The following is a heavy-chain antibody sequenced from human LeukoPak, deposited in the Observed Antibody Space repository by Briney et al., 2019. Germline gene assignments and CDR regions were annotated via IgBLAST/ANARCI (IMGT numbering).Heavy chain of an antibody. D-gene: IGHD6-19*01. CDR2: IYYSGST. CDR3: AGSIAVAGTLVIDAFDI. CDR1: GGSIRSYY. Sequence: SETLSLTCTVSGGSIRSYYWSWIRQPPGKGLEWMGYIYYSGSTNYNPSLKSRVTISVDTSKNQFSLKLSSVTAADTAVYYCAGSIAVAGTLVIDAFDIWGRGTMVTVSS. V-gene: IGHV4-59*01. J-gene: IGHJ3*02.